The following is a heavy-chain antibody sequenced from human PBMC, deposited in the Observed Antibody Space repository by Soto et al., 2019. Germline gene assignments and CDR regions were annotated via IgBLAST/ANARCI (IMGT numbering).Heavy chain of an antibody. Sequence: EVQLVESGGGLVQPGGSLRLSCAASGFTFSSYEMNWVRQAPGKGLEWVSYISSSGSTIYYADSVKGRFTISRDNAKNSLYLQMNSLRAEDTAVYYCARDGRPVVVAATRNFFDYWGQGTLVTVSS. D-gene: IGHD2-15*01. CDR3: ARDGRPVVVAATRNFFDY. V-gene: IGHV3-48*03. CDR2: ISSSGSTI. CDR1: GFTFSSYE. J-gene: IGHJ4*02.